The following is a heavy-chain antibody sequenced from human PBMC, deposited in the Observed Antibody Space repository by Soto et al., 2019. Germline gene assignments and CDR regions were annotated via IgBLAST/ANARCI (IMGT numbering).Heavy chain of an antibody. CDR3: ARDRYYYDSSGSLGY. CDR2: INSDGSST. V-gene: IGHV3-74*01. Sequence: PGGSLRLSCAASGFPFSSYWMHWVRQAPGKGLVWVSRINSDGSSTSYADSVKGRFTISRDNAKNTLYLQMNSLRAEDTAVYYCARDRYYYDSSGSLGYWGQGTLVTVSS. D-gene: IGHD3-22*01. CDR1: GFPFSSYW. J-gene: IGHJ4*02.